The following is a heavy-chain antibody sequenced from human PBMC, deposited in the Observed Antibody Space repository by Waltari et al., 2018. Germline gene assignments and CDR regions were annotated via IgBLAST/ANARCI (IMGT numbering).Heavy chain of an antibody. CDR3: ARREDCSSTSCHFFDY. D-gene: IGHD2-2*01. V-gene: IGHV4-38-2*01. CDR1: GYSISSGYY. J-gene: IGHJ4*02. CDR2: IYHSGRT. Sequence: QVQLQESGPGLVKPSETLSLTCAVSGYSISSGYYWGWIRQPPGKGLEWIGTIYHSGRTDYNPSLKSRFTMSVETSKNQFSRMLTSVTAADTAVYYCARREDCSSTSCHFFDYWGQGTLVTVSS.